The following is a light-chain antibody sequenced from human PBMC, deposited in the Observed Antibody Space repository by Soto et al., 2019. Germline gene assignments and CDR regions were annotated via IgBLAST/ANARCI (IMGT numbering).Light chain of an antibody. CDR2: GAS. V-gene: IGKV3-20*01. CDR1: QGVTTAY. J-gene: IGKJ3*01. Sequence: EVVLTQSPGTLSLSPGERATLSCRASQGVTTAYLAWYQHKPGQAPRLLIYGASNRATGIPDRFSGSGSGTDFTLTISRLEPADFAAYSCQQYGASPLFTFGPGTKVDLK. CDR3: QQYGASPLFT.